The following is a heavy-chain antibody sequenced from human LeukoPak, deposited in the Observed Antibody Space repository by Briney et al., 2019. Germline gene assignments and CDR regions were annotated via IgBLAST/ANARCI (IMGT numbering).Heavy chain of an antibody. J-gene: IGHJ4*02. CDR1: GFTFSSYA. CDR3: ARSVAARPDEGYYFDY. D-gene: IGHD6-6*01. V-gene: IGHV3-30-3*01. CDR2: ISYDGSNK. Sequence: GGSLRLSCAASGFTFSSYAMHWVRQAPGKGLEWVAVISYDGSNKYYADSVKGRFTISRDNSKNTLYLQMNSLRAEDTAVYYCARSVAARPDEGYYFDYWGQGTLVTVSS.